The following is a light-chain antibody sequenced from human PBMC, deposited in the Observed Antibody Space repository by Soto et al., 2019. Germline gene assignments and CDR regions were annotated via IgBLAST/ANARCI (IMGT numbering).Light chain of an antibody. V-gene: IGLV2-11*01. J-gene: IGLJ2*01. CDR3: CSYAGSYTFV. CDR2: DVS. CDR1: SSDVGGYNY. Sequence: QSALTQPRSVPGSPGQSVTISCTGTSSDVGGYNYVSWYQQHPGKAPKLMIYDVSKRPSGVPDRFSGSKSGNTASLTISGLQAEDEADYYCCSYAGSYTFVFGGGTKLTVL.